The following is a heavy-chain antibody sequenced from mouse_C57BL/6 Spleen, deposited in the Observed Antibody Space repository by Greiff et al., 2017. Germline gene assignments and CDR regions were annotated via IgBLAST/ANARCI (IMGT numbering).Heavy chain of an antibody. CDR3: AREGSKASRHYFDY. Sequence: QVQLQQSGPELVKPGASVKISCKASGYAFSSSWMNWVKQRPGKGLEWIGRIYPGDGDTNYNGKFKGKATLTADKSSSTAYMQLSSLTSEDSAVYFCAREGSKASRHYFDYWGQGTTLTVAS. V-gene: IGHV1-82*01. CDR1: GYAFSSSW. J-gene: IGHJ2*01. CDR2: IYPGDGDT. D-gene: IGHD1-1*01.